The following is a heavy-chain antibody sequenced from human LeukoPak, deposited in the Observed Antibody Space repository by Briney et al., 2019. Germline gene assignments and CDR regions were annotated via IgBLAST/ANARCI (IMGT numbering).Heavy chain of an antibody. CDR3: AKAEYDFWSGYLVDY. Sequence: GGSLILSCAASGFTFSSCGMHWVRQAPGKVLEWVAVISYDGSNKYYADSVKGRFTISRDNSKNTLYLQMNSLRAEDTAVYYCAKAEYDFWSGYLVDYWGQGTLDTVSS. CDR1: GFTFSSCG. D-gene: IGHD3-3*01. V-gene: IGHV3-30*18. CDR2: ISYDGSNK. J-gene: IGHJ4*02.